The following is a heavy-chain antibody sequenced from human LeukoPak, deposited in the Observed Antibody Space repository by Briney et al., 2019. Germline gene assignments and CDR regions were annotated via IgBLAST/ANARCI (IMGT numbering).Heavy chain of an antibody. CDR2: IYTSGST. D-gene: IGHD3-10*01. CDR3: ARDEYYYGSGSYYTFDY. J-gene: IGHJ4*02. V-gene: IGHV4-4*07. CDR1: GGSISSYY. Sequence: SETLSLTCTVSGGSISSYYWSWIRQPAGKGLEWIGRIYTSGSTNYNPSLKSRVTMSVDTSKNQFSLKLSSVTAADTAVYYCARDEYYYGSGSYYTFDYWGRGTLVTVSS.